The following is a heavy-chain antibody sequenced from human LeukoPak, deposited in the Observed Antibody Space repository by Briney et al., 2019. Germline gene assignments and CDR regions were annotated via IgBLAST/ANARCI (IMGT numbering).Heavy chain of an antibody. D-gene: IGHD6-13*01. CDR2: IKSKTDGGTT. V-gene: IGHV3-15*01. Sequence: GGSLRLSCAASGFTFSNAWMSWVRQAPGKGLEWVGRIKSKTDGGTTDYAAPVKGRFTISRDNSKNTLYLQMNSLRAEDTAVYYCAREAAGLDYWGQGTLVTVSS. CDR1: GFTFSNAW. J-gene: IGHJ4*02. CDR3: AREAAGLDY.